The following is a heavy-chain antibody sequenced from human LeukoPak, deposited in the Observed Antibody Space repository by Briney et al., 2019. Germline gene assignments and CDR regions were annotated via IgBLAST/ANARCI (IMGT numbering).Heavy chain of an antibody. D-gene: IGHD3-16*01. CDR1: GYTFTSYY. J-gene: IGHJ3*02. V-gene: IGHV1-46*01. Sequence: ASVKVSCKASGYTFTSYYMHWVRQAPGQGLEWMGIINPSGGSTSYAQKFQGRVTMTEDTSTDTAYMELSSLRSEDTAVYYCATGTHIMITFGGVPTAFDIWGQGTMVTVSS. CDR2: INPSGGST. CDR3: ATGTHIMITFGGVPTAFDI.